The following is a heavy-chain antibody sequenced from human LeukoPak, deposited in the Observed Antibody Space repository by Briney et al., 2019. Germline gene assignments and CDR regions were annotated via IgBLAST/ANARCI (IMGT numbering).Heavy chain of an antibody. D-gene: IGHD2-2*01. CDR3: ARVLDGSTSCYQSLPY. CDR2: IKQDGSEK. CDR1: GFPFSEYW. J-gene: IGHJ4*01. V-gene: IGHV3-7*01. Sequence: GGSLRLSCAASGFPFSEYWMTWVRQAPGKGLEWVANIKQDGSEKYYVDSVKGRFTISRDNAKNVLYLQMNSLRVEDTAVFYCARVLDGSTSCYQSLPYWGCGTLVTVSS.